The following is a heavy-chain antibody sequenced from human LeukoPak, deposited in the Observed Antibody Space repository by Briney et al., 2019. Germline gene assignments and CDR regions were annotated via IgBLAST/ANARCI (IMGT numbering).Heavy chain of an antibody. J-gene: IGHJ4*02. V-gene: IGHV4-39*01. CDR2: IYVIGTN. D-gene: IGHD1-26*01. CDR1: GGSASSRNHY. Sequence: SETLSLTCTLSGGSASSRNHYCGWIRQPPGKGLEWIGSIYVIGTNYYNPSLQSRVTLSVDTSKNQVSLKLTSVTAADTALYYCARQVGATTLIDHWGQGTLVTVSS. CDR3: ARQVGATTLIDH.